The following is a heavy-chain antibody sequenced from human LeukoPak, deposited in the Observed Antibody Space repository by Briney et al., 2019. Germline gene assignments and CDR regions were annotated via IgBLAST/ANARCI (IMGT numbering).Heavy chain of an antibody. CDR2: IWYDGRDK. CDR3: AEDPYSYGSYFDY. J-gene: IGHJ4*02. Sequence: GGSLRLSCAAPGFTFSGCGMHWVRQAPGKGLEWVAFIWYDGRDKYYVDSVKGRFTISRDNSKNTLYLQMNSLRAEDTAMYYCAEDPYSYGSYFDYWGQGTLVTVSS. D-gene: IGHD5-18*01. CDR1: GFTFSGCG. V-gene: IGHV3-30*02.